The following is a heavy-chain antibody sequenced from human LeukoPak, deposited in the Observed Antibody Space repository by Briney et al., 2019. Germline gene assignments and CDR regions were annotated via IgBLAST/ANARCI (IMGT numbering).Heavy chain of an antibody. CDR3: ARDAATISDTFDI. V-gene: IGHV1-18*01. Sequence: ASVKVSCKASGYTFANYGISWVRQAPGQGLEWMGWISAYNGNTNYAQNLQDRVTMTTDTSTSTAYVELRSLRSDDTAVYFCARDAATISDTFDIWGQGTMVTVSS. CDR1: GYTFANYG. J-gene: IGHJ3*02. D-gene: IGHD1-26*01. CDR2: ISAYNGNT.